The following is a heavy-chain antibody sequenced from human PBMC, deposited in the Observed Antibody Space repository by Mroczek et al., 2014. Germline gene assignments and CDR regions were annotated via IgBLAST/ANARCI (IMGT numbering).Heavy chain of an antibody. Sequence: QVQLVESGGGVVQPGRSLRLSCAASGFTFSSYAMHWVRQAPGKGLEWVAVISYDGSNKYYADSVKGRFTISRDNSKNTLYLQMNSLRAEDTAVYYCARDHLLDSSSFDYWGQGTLVTVSS. V-gene: IGHV3-30-3*01. J-gene: IGHJ4*02. CDR1: GFTFSSYA. CDR3: ARDHLLDSSSFDY. D-gene: IGHD6-6*01. CDR2: ISYDGSNK.